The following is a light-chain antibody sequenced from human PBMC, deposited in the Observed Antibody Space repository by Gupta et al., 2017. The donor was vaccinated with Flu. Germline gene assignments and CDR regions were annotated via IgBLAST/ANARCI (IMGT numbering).Light chain of an antibody. CDR3: QQRSNAPPLT. CDR1: RSLSGY. Sequence: DSATLSCRASRSLSGYLAWYQQRPGQSPRLLIYDVSVRATGIPVRFSGSGSGTDFTLTISTLEPEDFGVYYCQQRSNAPPLTFGGGTRVEIK. CDR2: DVS. V-gene: IGKV3-11*01. J-gene: IGKJ4*01.